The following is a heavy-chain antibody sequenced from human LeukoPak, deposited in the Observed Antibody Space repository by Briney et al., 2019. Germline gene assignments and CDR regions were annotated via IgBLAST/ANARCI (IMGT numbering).Heavy chain of an antibody. D-gene: IGHD6-13*01. CDR1: GFIFSDYV. J-gene: IGHJ4*02. Sequence: GGSLRLSCAASGFIFSDYVMHWVRQAPGKGLEWVAIISYDGSNKYYADSVKGRFTISRDNSKNTLYLHTNNLRAEDTAVYYCARDDSSSLYYFDYWGQGTLVTVSS. CDR3: ARDDSSSLYYFDY. CDR2: ISYDGSNK. V-gene: IGHV3-30-3*01.